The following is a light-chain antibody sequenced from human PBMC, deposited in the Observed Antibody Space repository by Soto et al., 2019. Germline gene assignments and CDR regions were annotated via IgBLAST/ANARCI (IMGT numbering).Light chain of an antibody. Sequence: SQMTQAPSCLSASVGDMVTITCRTSQSISIYLNWYQHKPGIAPKLLIYGASRLQSGVPSRFSGSESGTDFTLTISSLQPEDFATYHCQQSYSTLSTFGQGTKVDIK. CDR3: QQSYSTLST. J-gene: IGKJ1*01. CDR2: GAS. CDR1: QSISIY. V-gene: IGKV1-39*01.